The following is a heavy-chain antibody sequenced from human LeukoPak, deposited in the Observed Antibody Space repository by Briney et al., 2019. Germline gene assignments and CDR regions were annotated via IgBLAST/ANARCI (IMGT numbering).Heavy chain of an antibody. CDR1: GFTFSSYA. CDR3: AKGYYYGSGADAFDI. V-gene: IGHV3-23*01. Sequence: GGSLRLSCAASGFTFSSYAMSWVRQAPGKGLEWVSAISGSGGSTYYADSVKGRSTISRDNSKNTLYLQMNSLRAEDTAVYYCAKGYYYGSGADAFDIWGQGTMVTVSS. D-gene: IGHD3-10*01. J-gene: IGHJ3*02. CDR2: ISGSGGST.